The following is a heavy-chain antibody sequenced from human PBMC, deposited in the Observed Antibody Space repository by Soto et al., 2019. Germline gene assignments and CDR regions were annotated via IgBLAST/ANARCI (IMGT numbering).Heavy chain of an antibody. CDR2: IWYDGSNK. CDR1: GFTFSSYG. CDR3: ARDQGGYFDY. D-gene: IGHD1-26*01. V-gene: IGHV3-33*01. J-gene: IGHJ4*02. Sequence: HVQLVESGGGVVQPGRSLRLSCAASGFTFSSYGMHWVRQAPGKGLEWVAVIWYDGSNKYYADSVKGRFTISRDNSKNPLYLHMNSLRAEDTAVYYCARDQGGYFDYWGQGTLVTVSS.